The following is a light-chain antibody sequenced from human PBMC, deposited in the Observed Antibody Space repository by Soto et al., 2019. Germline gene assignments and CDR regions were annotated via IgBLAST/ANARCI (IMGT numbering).Light chain of an antibody. Sequence: EIVLTQSPGTLSLSPGERANLSCRASQSVSSRYFAWYQQKPGQAPRLLIYGASSRATDIPDRFSGSGSGTDFTLTISRLEPEDFAVYFCQEYGSSPGTFGQGTNLEIK. V-gene: IGKV3-20*01. J-gene: IGKJ2*01. CDR3: QEYGSSPGT. CDR1: QSVSSRY. CDR2: GAS.